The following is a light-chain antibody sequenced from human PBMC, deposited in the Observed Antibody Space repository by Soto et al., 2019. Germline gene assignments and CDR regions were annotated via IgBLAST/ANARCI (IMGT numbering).Light chain of an antibody. CDR1: QGVSSS. CDR3: QQRTNWQIT. V-gene: IGKV3-11*01. Sequence: EIVLTKSPAILSLSPGERATLSCRASQGVSSSLAWYQQKPGQAPRLLIYDTSNRATDIPPRFSGSGSGTDFTLTISSLEPEDFAVYYCQQRTNWQITFVQGTRLEIK. CDR2: DTS. J-gene: IGKJ5*01.